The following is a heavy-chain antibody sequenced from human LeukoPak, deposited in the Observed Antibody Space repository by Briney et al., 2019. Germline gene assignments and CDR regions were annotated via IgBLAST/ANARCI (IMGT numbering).Heavy chain of an antibody. Sequence: GESLKISCKASVFSFTNYWIAWVRQMPGEGLEWMGSIYPGDSDTRYNPSFQGQVTISADKSIKTAYLQWSSLKASDTAMYYCARQMVREAVDYWGQGTLVTVSS. D-gene: IGHD3-10*01. V-gene: IGHV5-51*01. CDR3: ARQMVREAVDY. CDR1: VFSFTNYW. CDR2: IYPGDSDT. J-gene: IGHJ4*02.